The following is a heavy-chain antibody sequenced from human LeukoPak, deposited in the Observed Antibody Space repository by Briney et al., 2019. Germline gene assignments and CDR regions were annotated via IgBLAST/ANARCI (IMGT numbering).Heavy chain of an antibody. CDR3: ARFVGNRIAAAYYYYYGMDV. D-gene: IGHD6-13*01. Sequence: PSETLSLTCAVYGGSFSGYYWSWIRQPPGKGLEWIGEINHSGSTNYNPSLKSRVTISVDTSKNQFSLKLSSVTAADTAVYYCARFVGNRIAAAYYYYYGMDVWGQGTTVTVSS. V-gene: IGHV4-34*01. J-gene: IGHJ6*02. CDR2: INHSGST. CDR1: GGSFSGYY.